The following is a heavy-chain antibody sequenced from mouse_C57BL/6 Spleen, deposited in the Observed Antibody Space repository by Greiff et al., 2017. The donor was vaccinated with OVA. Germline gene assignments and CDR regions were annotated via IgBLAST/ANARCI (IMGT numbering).Heavy chain of an antibody. V-gene: IGHV14-4*01. Sequence: VQLKESGAELVRPGASVKLSCTASGFNFTDDYMHWVKQRPEQGLEWIGWIDPENGDTEYASKFQGKATITADTSSNTAYLQLSSLTSEDTAVYYCTAGYYGNSFAYWGQGTLVTVSA. D-gene: IGHD2-1*01. CDR1: GFNFTDDY. CDR2: IDPENGDT. J-gene: IGHJ3*01. CDR3: TAGYYGNSFAY.